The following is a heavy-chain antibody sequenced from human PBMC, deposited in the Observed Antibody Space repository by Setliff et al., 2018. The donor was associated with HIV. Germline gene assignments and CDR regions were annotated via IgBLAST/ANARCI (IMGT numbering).Heavy chain of an antibody. D-gene: IGHD6-13*01. CDR2: IKSKTDGGTT. V-gene: IGHV3-15*01. Sequence: GESLKISCAASGFTFSNAWMSWVRQAPGKGLEWVGRIKSKTDGGTTDYAAPVKGRFTISRDDSKNTLYLQMNSLKTEDTAVYYCTTSYSSSWYDAFDIWGQGTMVTVS. CDR3: TTSYSSSWYDAFDI. J-gene: IGHJ3*02. CDR1: GFTFSNAW.